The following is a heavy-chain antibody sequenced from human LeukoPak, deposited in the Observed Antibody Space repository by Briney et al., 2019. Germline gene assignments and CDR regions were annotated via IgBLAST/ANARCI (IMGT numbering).Heavy chain of an antibody. V-gene: IGHV4-59*12. CDR1: GGSISTNY. CDR2: ISYTGNT. Sequence: SETLSLTCTVSGGSISTNYWRWIRQPPGKGVECIGSISYTGNTNYNPSLKSRVTISVDPSKNPLPLNLTPVSPAETAVYYCASGRLGYNSPFESWGPGTLVPVFS. D-gene: IGHD5-24*01. CDR3: ASGRLGYNSPFES. J-gene: IGHJ4*02.